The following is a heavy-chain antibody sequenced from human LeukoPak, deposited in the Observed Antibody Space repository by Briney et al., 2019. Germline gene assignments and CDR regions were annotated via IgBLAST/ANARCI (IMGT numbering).Heavy chain of an antibody. CDR1: GDSISSDKW. J-gene: IGHJ4*02. CDR2: FHQSVST. V-gene: IGHV4-4*02. CDR3: ARGLAFLGVADFDY. Sequence: SETLSLTCAVSGDSISSDKWWSWVRQPPGKGLEYIGEFHQSVSTNYNPSLKSRLTISVDKSKNQFSLKLSSVTAADTAVYYCARGLAFLGVADFDYWGQGTLITVSS. D-gene: IGHD3-3*02.